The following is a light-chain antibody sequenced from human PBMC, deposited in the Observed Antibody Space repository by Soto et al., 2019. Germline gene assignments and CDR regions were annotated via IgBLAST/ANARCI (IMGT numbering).Light chain of an antibody. CDR3: ASYGGRDDMI. J-gene: IGLJ2*01. Sequence: QSALTQPASVSGSPGQSITISCSGTRSDIGSYNYVAWYQQFPGKTPKILIYGVSNRPSGVSSRFSGSKSGNTASLTVSGLQAEDEADYFCASYGGRDDMIFGGGTKLTVL. CDR2: GVS. V-gene: IGLV2-14*01. CDR1: RSDIGSYNY.